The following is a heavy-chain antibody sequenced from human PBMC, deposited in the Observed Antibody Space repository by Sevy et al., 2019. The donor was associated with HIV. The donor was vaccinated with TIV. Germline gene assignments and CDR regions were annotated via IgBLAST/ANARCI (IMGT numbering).Heavy chain of an antibody. V-gene: IGHV1-18*01. CDR2: ISPYKGTT. Sequence: ASVKVSCKASGYIFTSYGISWVRQAPGRGLEWVGWISPYKGTTNYAQKFQGRVTMTTDTSTFTVYMQLRSLRSDDTAIYYCARVRDYDYIWGTFPYRDFWGQGTLVTVSS. CDR3: ARVRDYDYIWGTFPYRDF. J-gene: IGHJ4*02. D-gene: IGHD3-16*01. CDR1: GYIFTSYG.